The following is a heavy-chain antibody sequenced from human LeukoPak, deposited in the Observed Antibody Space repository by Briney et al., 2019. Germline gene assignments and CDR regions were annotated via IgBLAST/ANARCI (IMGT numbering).Heavy chain of an antibody. CDR3: ARGLLGSDY. J-gene: IGHJ4*02. Sequence: GGSLRLSCAASGFTFRNYGMHCVRQAPDKGLEWVAVIWYDGSNNDYADSVKGRFTISRDNSKNTLYLQMNSLRAEDTAVYYCARGLLGSDYWGQGTLVTVSS. CDR1: GFTFRNYG. CDR2: IWYDGSNN. V-gene: IGHV3-33*01. D-gene: IGHD3-16*01.